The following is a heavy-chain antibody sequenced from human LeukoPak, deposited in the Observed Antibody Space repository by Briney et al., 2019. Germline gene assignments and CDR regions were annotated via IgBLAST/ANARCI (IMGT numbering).Heavy chain of an antibody. J-gene: IGHJ4*02. CDR1: GFTFSSYS. V-gene: IGHV3-7*01. Sequence: LGGSLRLSCAASGFTFSSYSMNWVRQAPGKGLEWVGNINEDGSNINYVDSVKGRFATSRDNAKNSLYLQIHNLRHEDTAIYYCARHDATGWYCLEYWGQGTLVTVSS. D-gene: IGHD6-19*01. CDR3: ARHDATGWYCLEY. CDR2: INEDGSNI.